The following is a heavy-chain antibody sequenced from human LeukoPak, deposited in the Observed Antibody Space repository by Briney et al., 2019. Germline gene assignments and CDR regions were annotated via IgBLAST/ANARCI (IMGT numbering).Heavy chain of an antibody. D-gene: IGHD1-26*01. CDR3: AKDRAGDSGSYYDAFDI. Sequence: PGGSLRLSCAASGFTFSSYAMGWVRRAPGKGLEWVSAISGSGGSTYYADSVKGRFTISRDNSKNTLYLQMNSLRAEDTAVYYCAKDRAGDSGSYYDAFDIWGQGTMVTVSS. CDR1: GFTFSSYA. J-gene: IGHJ3*02. CDR2: ISGSGGST. V-gene: IGHV3-23*01.